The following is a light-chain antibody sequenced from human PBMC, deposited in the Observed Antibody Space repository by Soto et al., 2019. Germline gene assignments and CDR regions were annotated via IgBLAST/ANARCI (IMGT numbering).Light chain of an antibody. CDR1: QQFTSY. CDR3: QQSYGNPPT. V-gene: IGKV1-39*01. J-gene: IGKJ1*01. Sequence: DIQMTQSPSTLSASVGDRVTITCWASQQFTSYVNWYQQKDGKAPKLLISDGSTLQSGVPSRLSGSGYGTDLTITIGGMQTEDFETYFCQQSYGNPPTFGHGTKVDIK. CDR2: DGS.